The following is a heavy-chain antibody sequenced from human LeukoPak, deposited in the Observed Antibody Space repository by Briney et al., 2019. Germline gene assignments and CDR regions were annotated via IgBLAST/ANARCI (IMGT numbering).Heavy chain of an antibody. J-gene: IGHJ4*02. CDR3: AGLSGSPWC. Sequence: SETLSLTCTVSGGSISSYYWSWIRQPPGKGLEWIGHISYSGSTNYNPSLKSRVTMSVDTSKNQFSLELSSVTAADTAVYYCAGLSGSPWCGGQGTLVTVSS. CDR1: GGSISSYY. D-gene: IGHD2-8*02. V-gene: IGHV4-59*08. CDR2: ISYSGST.